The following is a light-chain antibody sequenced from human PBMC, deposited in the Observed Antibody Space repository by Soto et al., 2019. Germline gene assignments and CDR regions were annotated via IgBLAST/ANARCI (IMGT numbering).Light chain of an antibody. CDR3: SSDAGNYNYV. CDR2: EVT. CDR1: SSDVGGYDH. V-gene: IGLV2-8*01. Sequence: QSVLTQPPSASGAPGQSVTIPCTGTSSDVGGYDHVSWYQQHPGKAPKLMIYEVTKRPAGVPDRFSGSKSGNTASLTVSAPPADDEADYYCSSDAGNYNYVFATRTTVTVL. J-gene: IGLJ1*01.